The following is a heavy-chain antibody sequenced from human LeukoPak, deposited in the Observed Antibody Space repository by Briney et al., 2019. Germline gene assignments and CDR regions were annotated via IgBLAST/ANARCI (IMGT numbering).Heavy chain of an antibody. CDR1: GFTFSSYA. CDR2: ISGSGGST. V-gene: IGHV3-23*01. Sequence: GGSLRLSCAASGFTFSSYAMSWVRQAPGKGLEWVSGISGSGGSTYYADSVKGRFTLSRDNSKNTLYLQLNSLRVEDTALYYCAKEIYGDSTSGRFQQWGQGTLVTVSS. D-gene: IGHD4-17*01. CDR3: AKEIYGDSTSGRFQQ. J-gene: IGHJ1*01.